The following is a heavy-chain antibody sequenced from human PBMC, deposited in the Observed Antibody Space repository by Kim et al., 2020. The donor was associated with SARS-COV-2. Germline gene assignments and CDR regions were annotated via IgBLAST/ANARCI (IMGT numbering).Heavy chain of an antibody. CDR1: GYTFTGYY. CDR2: INPNSGGT. V-gene: IGHV1-2*06. CDR3: ARSSRGTGTTERNYYMDV. J-gene: IGHJ6*03. D-gene: IGHD1-7*01. Sequence: ASVKVSCKASGYTFTGYYMHWVRQAPGQGLEWMGRINPNSGGTNYAQKFQGRVTMTRDTSISTAYMELSRLRSDDTAVYYCARSSRGTGTTERNYYMDVWGKGTTVTVSS.